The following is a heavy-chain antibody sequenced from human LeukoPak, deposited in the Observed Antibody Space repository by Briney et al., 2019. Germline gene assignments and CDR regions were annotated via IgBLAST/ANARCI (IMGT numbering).Heavy chain of an antibody. CDR2: IYYSGST. CDR1: GGSIRNYY. J-gene: IGHJ4*02. CDR3: ARGPSGYSGYEFDY. V-gene: IGHV4-59*01. Sequence: PSETLSLTCTVSGGSIRNYYWSWIRQPPGKGLEWIGYIYYSGSTNYNPSLKSRVTISVDTSKNQFTLKLSSVTAADTAVYYCARGPSGYSGYEFDYWGQGTLVTVSS. D-gene: IGHD5-12*01.